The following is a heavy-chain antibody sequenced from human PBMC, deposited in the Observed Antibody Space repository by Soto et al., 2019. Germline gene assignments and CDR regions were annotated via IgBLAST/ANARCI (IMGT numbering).Heavy chain of an antibody. CDR3: TTDRGVPAAIFLRPYYYYMDV. Sequence: GGSLRLSCAASGFTFSNAWMSWVRQAPGKGLEWVGRIKSKTDGGTTDYAAPVKGRFTISRDDSKNTLYLQMNSLKTEDTAVYYCTTDRGVPAAIFLRPYYYYMDVWGKGTTVTVSS. D-gene: IGHD2-2*01. CDR1: GFTFSNAW. J-gene: IGHJ6*03. CDR2: IKSKTDGGTT. V-gene: IGHV3-15*01.